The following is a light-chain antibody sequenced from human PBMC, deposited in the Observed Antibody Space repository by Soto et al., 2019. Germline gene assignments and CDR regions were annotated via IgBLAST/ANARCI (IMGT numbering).Light chain of an antibody. V-gene: IGKV3-15*01. Sequence: EIGVTQSPATLSVSPAERATLSCRASQSVSSNLAWYQQKPGQAPRLLIYGASTRATGIPARFSGSGSGTEFTLTISSLQSEDFAVYYCQQYNNWPPGKTFGQGTKVEIK. CDR1: QSVSSN. CDR2: GAS. J-gene: IGKJ1*01. CDR3: QQYNNWPPGKT.